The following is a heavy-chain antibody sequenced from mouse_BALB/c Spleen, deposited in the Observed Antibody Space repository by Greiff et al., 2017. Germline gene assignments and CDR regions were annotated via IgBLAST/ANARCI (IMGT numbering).Heavy chain of an antibody. CDR1: GYTFTSYN. J-gene: IGHJ3*01. CDR2: IYPGNGDT. Sequence: QVQLQQPGAELVKPGASVKMSCKASGYTFTSYNMHWVKQTPGQGLEWIGAIYPGNGDTSYNQKFKGKATLTADKSSSTAYMQLSSLTSEDSAVYYCARELGLRWFAYWGQGTLVTVSA. D-gene: IGHD3-1*01. V-gene: IGHV1-12*01. CDR3: ARELGLRWFAY.